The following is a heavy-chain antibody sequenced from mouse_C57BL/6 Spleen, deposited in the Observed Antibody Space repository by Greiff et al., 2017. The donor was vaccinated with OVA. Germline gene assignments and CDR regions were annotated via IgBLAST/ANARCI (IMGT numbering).Heavy chain of an antibody. CDR3: ARWGDEGYFDY. Sequence: QVQLKQPGAELVKPGASVKLSCKASGYTFTSYWMHWVKQRPGRGLEWIGRIDPNSGGTKYNEKFKSKATLTVDKPSSTAYMQLSSLTSEDSAVYYCARWGDEGYFDYWGQGTTLTVSS. J-gene: IGHJ2*01. D-gene: IGHD3-3*01. CDR2: IDPNSGGT. CDR1: GYTFTSYW. V-gene: IGHV1-72*01.